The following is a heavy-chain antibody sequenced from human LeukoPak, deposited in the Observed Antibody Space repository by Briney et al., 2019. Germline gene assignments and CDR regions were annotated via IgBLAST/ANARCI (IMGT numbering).Heavy chain of an antibody. V-gene: IGHV3-23*01. Sequence: GGTLRLSCAASGFTFSNYGMSWVRQAPGKGLDWVSGISGSGENTYYADSVKGRFTISRDNSKNTLYLQTNSLRAEDTALYYCARGHGGFFRYFDTNDAFDMWGQGTVVTVSS. CDR1: GFTFSNYG. J-gene: IGHJ3*02. D-gene: IGHD3-9*01. CDR2: ISGSGENT. CDR3: ARGHGGFFRYFDTNDAFDM.